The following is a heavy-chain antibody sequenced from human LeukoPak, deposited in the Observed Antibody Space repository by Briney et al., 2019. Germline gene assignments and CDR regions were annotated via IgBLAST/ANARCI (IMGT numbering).Heavy chain of an antibody. J-gene: IGHJ4*02. CDR2: IKQDGGEK. V-gene: IGHV3-7*01. CDR3: ARDCSSGWYPNYYFDY. D-gene: IGHD6-19*01. Sequence: PGGSLRLSCAASGFTFRSYWMSWVRQAPGKGLEWVANIKQDGGEKYYVDSVKGRFPISRENAKNSLYLQMNSPRAEDTAVYYCARDCSSGWYPNYYFDYWGQGTLVTVSP. CDR1: GFTFRSYW.